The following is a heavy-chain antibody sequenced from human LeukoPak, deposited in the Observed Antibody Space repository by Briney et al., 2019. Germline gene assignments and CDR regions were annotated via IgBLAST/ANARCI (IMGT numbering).Heavy chain of an antibody. Sequence: GGSLRLSCAASGFTFSSYSMNWVRQAPGKGLEWVSSISSSSSYIYYADSVKGRFTISRDNAKNTLYLQMNNLRAEDTAVYYCARDNEWSLYDFWGQGTLVTVSS. V-gene: IGHV3-21*01. CDR2: ISSSSSYI. D-gene: IGHD3-3*01. CDR3: ARDNEWSLYDF. CDR1: GFTFSSYS. J-gene: IGHJ4*02.